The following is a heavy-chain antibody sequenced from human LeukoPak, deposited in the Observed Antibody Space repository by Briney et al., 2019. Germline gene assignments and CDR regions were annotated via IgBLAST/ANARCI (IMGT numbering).Heavy chain of an antibody. D-gene: IGHD2-8*01. CDR1: GVSISSYY. J-gene: IGHJ5*02. V-gene: IGHV4-59*01. CDR3: AGSLAAMAVNWFDP. CDR2: IYYSGST. Sequence: KPSATLSLTCPGSGVSISSYYWSWIRPPPGKGLEWIGYIYYSGSTDYNPSLKSRVPISVETSKNQFSLKVSSVTAADTAVYYCAGSLAAMAVNWFDPWGPGTLVTVSS.